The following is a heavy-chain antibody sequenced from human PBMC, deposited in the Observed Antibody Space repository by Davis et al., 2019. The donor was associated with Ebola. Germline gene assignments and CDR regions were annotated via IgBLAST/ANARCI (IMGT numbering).Heavy chain of an antibody. D-gene: IGHD2-2*01. CDR1: GFTFSSYA. V-gene: IGHV3-23*01. CDR3: AKDLECSRTSCQLPYYYYYYMDV. Sequence: PGGSLRLSCAASGFTFSSYAMSWVRQAPGKGLEWVSAISGSGGSTYYADSVKGRFTISRDNSKNTLYLQMNSLRAEDTAVYYCAKDLECSRTSCQLPYYYYYYMDVWGKGTTVTVSS. J-gene: IGHJ6*03. CDR2: ISGSGGST.